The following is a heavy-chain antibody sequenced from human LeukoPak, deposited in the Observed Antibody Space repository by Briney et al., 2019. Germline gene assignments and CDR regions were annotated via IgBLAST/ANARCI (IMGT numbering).Heavy chain of an antibody. CDR3: AKGPQWLVPHNWFDP. CDR2: ISGSGGST. J-gene: IGHJ5*02. V-gene: IGHV3-23*01. Sequence: GGSLRLSCAASGFTFSSYAMSWVRQAPGKGLEWVSAISGSGGSTYYADSVKGRFTIPRGNSKNTLYLQMNSLRAEDTAVYYCAKGPQWLVPHNWFDPWGQGTLVTVSS. CDR1: GFTFSSYA. D-gene: IGHD6-19*01.